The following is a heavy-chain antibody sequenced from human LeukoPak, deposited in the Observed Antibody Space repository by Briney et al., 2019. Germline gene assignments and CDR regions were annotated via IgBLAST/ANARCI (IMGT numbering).Heavy chain of an antibody. V-gene: IGHV2-5*01. CDR2: IYWNDDK. Sequence: SGPTLVKPTQTLTLTCTFSGFSLSTGGVGVGWMRQPPGKALEWLALIYWNDDKRYSPSLKSRLTITKDTSKNQVVLTMTNMDPVDTATYYCEHRVAVPAAGGGLFDPWGQGTLVTVSS. CDR3: EHRVAVPAAGGGLFDP. D-gene: IGHD2-2*01. CDR1: GFSLSTGGVG. J-gene: IGHJ5*02.